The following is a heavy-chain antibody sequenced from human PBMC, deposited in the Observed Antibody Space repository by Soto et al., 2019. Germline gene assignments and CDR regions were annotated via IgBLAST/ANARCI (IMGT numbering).Heavy chain of an antibody. V-gene: IGHV1-69*04. CDR3: ARDFGNGSGSYLFGFPWRPYGMDV. CDR1: GGTFSSYT. CDR2: IIPILGIA. D-gene: IGHD3-10*01. Sequence: GASVKVSCKASGGTFSSYTISWVRQAPGQGLEWMGRIIPILGIANYAQKFQGRVTITADKSTSTAYMELSSLRSEDTAVYYCARDFGNGSGSYLFGFPWRPYGMDVWGQGTTVTVSS. J-gene: IGHJ6*02.